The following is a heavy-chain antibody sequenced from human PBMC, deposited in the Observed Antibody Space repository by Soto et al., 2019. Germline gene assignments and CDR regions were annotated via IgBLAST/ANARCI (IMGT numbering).Heavy chain of an antibody. CDR3: AKDETIAVPPYYYYGMDV. V-gene: IGHV3-23*01. Sequence: GGSLRLSCAASGFTFSSYAMSWVRQAPGKGLEWVSAISGSGGSTYYADSVKGRFTISRDNSKNTLYLQMNSLRAEDTAVYYCAKDETIAVPPYYYYGMDVWGQGTTVTVSS. D-gene: IGHD6-19*01. CDR1: GFTFSSYA. CDR2: ISGSGGST. J-gene: IGHJ6*02.